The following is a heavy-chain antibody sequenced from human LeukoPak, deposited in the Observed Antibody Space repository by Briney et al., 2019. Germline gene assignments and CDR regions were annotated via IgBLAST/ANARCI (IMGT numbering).Heavy chain of an antibody. Sequence: GGSLRLSCAASGFTFSADSMNWVRQAPGKGLEWVSYISSSGSNIDYADSVKGRFTISRDNAKNSLYLQMNSLRAEDTAVYYCARDFGSGSYLVGFDYWGQGTLVTVSS. D-gene: IGHD3-10*01. CDR1: GFTFSADS. J-gene: IGHJ4*02. CDR2: ISSSGSNI. CDR3: ARDFGSGSYLVGFDY. V-gene: IGHV3-48*01.